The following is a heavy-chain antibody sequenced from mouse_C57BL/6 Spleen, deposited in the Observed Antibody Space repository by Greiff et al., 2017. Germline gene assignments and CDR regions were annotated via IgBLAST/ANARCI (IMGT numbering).Heavy chain of an antibody. V-gene: IGHV6-6*01. CDR3: TSSKLRRFGY. Sequence: EVKLEESGGGLVQPGGSMKLSCAASGFTFSDSWMDWVRQSPEKGLEWVAEIRNKDNNPDTYYAESVKGRLTISKDDSRSTVYLLMISLRAEDTGVYCCTSSKLRRFGYWGQGTLVTVSA. D-gene: IGHD1-2*01. CDR1: GFTFSDSW. CDR2: IRNKDNNPDT. J-gene: IGHJ3*01.